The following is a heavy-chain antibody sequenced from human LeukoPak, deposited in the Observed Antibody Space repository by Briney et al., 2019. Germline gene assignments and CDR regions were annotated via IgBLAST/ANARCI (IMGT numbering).Heavy chain of an antibody. CDR3: AKGGKWDVTPFDY. D-gene: IGHD1-26*01. J-gene: IGHJ4*02. V-gene: IGHV3-23*01. Sequence: AGGSLRLSCAASGFTFSSYAMSWVRQAPGKGLKWVSAISGSGGSTYYADSVKGRFTISRDNSKNTLYLQVNSLRAEDTAVYYCAKGGKWDVTPFDYWGQGTLVTVSS. CDR1: GFTFSSYA. CDR2: ISGSGGST.